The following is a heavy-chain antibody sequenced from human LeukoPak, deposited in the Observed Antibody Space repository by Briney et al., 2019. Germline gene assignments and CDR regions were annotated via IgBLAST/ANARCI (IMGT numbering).Heavy chain of an antibody. J-gene: IGHJ4*02. CDR2: INHSGST. V-gene: IGHV4-34*01. CDR1: GGSFSGYY. CDR3: ARGRRSASPIATFNY. D-gene: IGHD6-13*01. Sequence: SETLSLTCAVYGGSFSGYYWSRIRQPPGKGLEWIGEINHSGSTNYNPSLKSRVTISVDTSKNQFSLKLSSETAADTAVYYCARGRRSASPIATFNYWGQGTLVTVSS.